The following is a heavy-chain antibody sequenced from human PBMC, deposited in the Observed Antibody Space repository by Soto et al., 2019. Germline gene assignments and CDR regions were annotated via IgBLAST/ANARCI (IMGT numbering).Heavy chain of an antibody. CDR2: IKQDGSEK. Sequence: EVQLVESGGGLVQPGGSLRLSCAASGFTFSSYWMSWVRQAPGKGLEWVANIKQDGSEKYYVDSVKGRFTISRDNAKNSLYLQMNSLRAEDTAVYYCASTCTSHYGRGWNYFDYWGQGTLVTVSS. CDR1: GFTFSSYW. D-gene: IGHD4-17*01. J-gene: IGHJ4*02. V-gene: IGHV3-7*01. CDR3: ASTCTSHYGRGWNYFDY.